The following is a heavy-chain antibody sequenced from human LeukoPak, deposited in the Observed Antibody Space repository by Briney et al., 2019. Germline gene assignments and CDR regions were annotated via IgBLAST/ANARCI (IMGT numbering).Heavy chain of an antibody. V-gene: IGHV3-66*02. CDR2: IYSGGST. CDR3: ARLLPITIPNWFDP. D-gene: IGHD3-10*01. Sequence: GGSLRLSCAASGFAVSSNQMGWVRQAPGKGLEWVSLIYSGGSTSYADSVKGRFTISRDNSNNTLYLQTNSLSPEDTALYYCARLLPITIPNWFDPWGQGTLVTVSS. CDR1: GFAVSSNQ. J-gene: IGHJ5*02.